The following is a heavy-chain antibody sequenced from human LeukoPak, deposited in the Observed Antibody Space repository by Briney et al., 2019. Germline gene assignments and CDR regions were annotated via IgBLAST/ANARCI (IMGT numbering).Heavy chain of an antibody. V-gene: IGHV3-74*01. CDR1: GFTFSGYW. J-gene: IGHJ4*02. D-gene: IGHD3-16*01. CDR2: IRSDGSIT. CDR3: ARDGGSGNFDK. Sequence: GGSLRLSCAASGFTFSGYWMHWVRQAPGKGLAWVSVIRSDGSITTYADSVKGRFTISRDTAKNTLYLQMNSLRAEDTAVYYCARDGGSGNFDKWGQGTLVSASS.